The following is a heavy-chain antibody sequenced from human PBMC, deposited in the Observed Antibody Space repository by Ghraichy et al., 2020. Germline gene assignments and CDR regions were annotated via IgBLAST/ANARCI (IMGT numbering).Heavy chain of an antibody. V-gene: IGHV3-30*18. CDR2: RSYDGSNK. J-gene: IGHJ4*02. Sequence: GGSLRLSCAASGFTFSSYGMHWVRQAPGKGLEWVAVRSYDGSNKYYADSVKGRFTISRGNSKNTLYLQMNSLRAEDTAVYYCAKDGSSGSFDYWGQGTLVTVSS. CDR1: GFTFSSYG. CDR3: AKDGSSGSFDY. D-gene: IGHD6-19*01.